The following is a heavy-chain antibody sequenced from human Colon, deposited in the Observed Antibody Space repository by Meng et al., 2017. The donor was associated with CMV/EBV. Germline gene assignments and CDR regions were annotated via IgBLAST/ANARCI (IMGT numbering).Heavy chain of an antibody. Sequence: KPSGYTFTYDAIHRVRQAPGQGLEWMGRINAGNGNTDYSPTFQDRLTFSRDTSADTAYMELRSLTSEDTAVYYCARDGGWELPFSIDPWGQGTLVTVSS. CDR2: INAGNGNT. V-gene: IGHV1-3*01. CDR3: ARDGGWELPFSIDP. D-gene: IGHD1-26*01. J-gene: IGHJ5*02. CDR1: GYTFTYDA.